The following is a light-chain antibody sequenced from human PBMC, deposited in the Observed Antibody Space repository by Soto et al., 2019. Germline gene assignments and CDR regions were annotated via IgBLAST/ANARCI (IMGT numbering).Light chain of an antibody. CDR1: STDFVSYNR. CDR2: EAS. J-gene: IGLJ1*01. CDR3: SLYTSENTYV. Sequence: ALTQPPSVSGSPGQSVTISCTGTSTDFVSYNRVSWYQQPPDTAPKLMIYEASNRPSGVPDRFSGSKSGNTASLTISGLQAADEADYYCSLYTSENTYVFGTGTKVTVL. V-gene: IGLV2-18*01.